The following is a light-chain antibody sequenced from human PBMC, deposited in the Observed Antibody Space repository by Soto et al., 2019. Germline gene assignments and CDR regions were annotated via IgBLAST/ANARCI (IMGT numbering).Light chain of an antibody. CDR3: HMWDSSSDHVV. Sequence: SYELTQPPSVSVAPGKTASITCGGNNIGGKTVHWFQQKPGQAPVVVLYYDTHRPSGIPERFSGSNSGNTATLTISRVEAGDEADYYCHMWDSSSDHVVFGGGTKLTVL. CDR2: YDT. J-gene: IGLJ3*02. V-gene: IGLV3-21*04. CDR1: NIGGKT.